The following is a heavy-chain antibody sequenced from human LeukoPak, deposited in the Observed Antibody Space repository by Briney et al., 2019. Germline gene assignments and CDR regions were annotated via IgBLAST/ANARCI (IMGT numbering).Heavy chain of an antibody. J-gene: IGHJ4*02. CDR3: TGEYYGSWSYADFDY. D-gene: IGHD3-10*01. Sequence: GGSLRLPCEASGFTLSRSALHWVRQASGKGLERVGRIRSTAYGYATAHPASVKGRLTISRDDPKNTAYLQMDSLKTEDAAVYYCTGEYYGSWSYADFDYWGQGPLVTVS. CDR2: IRSTAYGYAT. CDR1: GFTLSRSA. V-gene: IGHV3-73*01.